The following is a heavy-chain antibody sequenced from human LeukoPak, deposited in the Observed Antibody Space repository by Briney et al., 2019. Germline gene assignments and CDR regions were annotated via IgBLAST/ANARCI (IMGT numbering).Heavy chain of an antibody. CDR3: VRDRDSTGYYDY. D-gene: IGHD3-22*01. V-gene: IGHV3-30*03. J-gene: IGHJ4*02. CDR1: GFTFSNYE. Sequence: GGSLRLSCAASGFTFSNYEMNWVRQAPGKGLEWVAVVSDDGNNIYYADSVKGRFTISRDNSKNTLYLQTNSLRAEDTALYYCVRDRDSTGYYDYWGQGTLVTVSS. CDR2: VSDDGNNI.